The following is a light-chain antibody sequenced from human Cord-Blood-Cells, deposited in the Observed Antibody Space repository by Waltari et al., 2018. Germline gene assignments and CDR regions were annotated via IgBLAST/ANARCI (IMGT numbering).Light chain of an antibody. J-gene: IGLJ2*01. V-gene: IGLV3-27*01. CDR1: VLAKQY. CDR2: KDS. Sequence: SYELPHPSSVSVSPGQTARITCSGDVLAKQYARWFQQKPGQDPVLVIYKDSERPSGIPERFSGSSSGTTVTLTISGAQVEDEADYYGYSAADNNLVFGGGTKLTVL. CDR3: YSAADNNLV.